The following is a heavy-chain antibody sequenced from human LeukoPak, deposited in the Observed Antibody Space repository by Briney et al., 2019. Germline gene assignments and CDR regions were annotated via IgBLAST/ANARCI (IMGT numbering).Heavy chain of an antibody. J-gene: IGHJ6*02. CDR2: ISAYNGNT. V-gene: IGHV1-18*01. CDR1: GYTFTSYV. Sequence: ASVKVSCKASGYTFTSYVISWVRQAPGQGLEWMGWISAYNGNTNYAQKLQGRVTMTTDTSTSAAYMELRSLRSDDTAVYYCARDVGSGYYYTYYYYYGMDVWGQGTTVTVSS. CDR3: ARDVGSGYYYTYYYYYGMDV. D-gene: IGHD3-22*01.